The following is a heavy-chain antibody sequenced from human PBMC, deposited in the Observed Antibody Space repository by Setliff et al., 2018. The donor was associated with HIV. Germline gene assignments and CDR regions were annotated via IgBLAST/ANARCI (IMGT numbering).Heavy chain of an antibody. J-gene: IGHJ4*02. V-gene: IGHV1-3*01. CDR2: INVGNGDT. Sequence: ASVKVSCKASGYTFTTYSLHWVRQAPGHSLEWMGWINVGNGDTKYSPQLQGRISITRDTSANTAYMELSSLRSDDTAVYFCARGALLAVFDFDHWGQGTQVTVSS. CDR3: ARGALLAVFDFDH. D-gene: IGHD3-10*01. CDR1: GYTFTTYS.